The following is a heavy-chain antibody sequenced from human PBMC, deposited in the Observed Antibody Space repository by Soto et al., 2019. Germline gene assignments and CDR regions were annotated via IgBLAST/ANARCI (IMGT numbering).Heavy chain of an antibody. CDR3: VRDYDYDTSRNDAFDI. Sequence: QVQLQESGPGLVKPSQTLSLTCTVSGGSISSGDYYWSWIRHHPGKGLEWIGYIYSSGSTYYNPSLRSRVTISADTSKTQCSLRLSSVTAADTAVYYCVRDYDYDTSRNDAFDIWGQGTMVTVSS. CDR1: GGSISSGDYY. V-gene: IGHV4-31*03. J-gene: IGHJ3*02. CDR2: IYSSGST. D-gene: IGHD3-22*01.